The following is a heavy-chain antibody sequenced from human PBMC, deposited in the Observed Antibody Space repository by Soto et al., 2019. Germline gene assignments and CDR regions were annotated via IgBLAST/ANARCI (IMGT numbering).Heavy chain of an antibody. J-gene: IGHJ4*02. V-gene: IGHV3-74*01. CDR2: INSDGSST. CDR3: ARETWPDYDILTQSFDC. CDR1: GFTFSSYW. D-gene: IGHD3-9*01. Sequence: PGGSLRLSCAASGFTFSSYWMHWVRQAPGKGLVWVSRINSDGSSTSYADSVKGRFTISRDNAKNTLYLQMNSLRAEDTAVYYCARETWPDYDILTQSFDCWGQGTLVTVSS.